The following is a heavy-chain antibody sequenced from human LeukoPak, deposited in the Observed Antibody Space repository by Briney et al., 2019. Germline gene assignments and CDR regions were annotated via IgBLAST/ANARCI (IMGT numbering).Heavy chain of an antibody. J-gene: IGHJ6*03. V-gene: IGHV4-38-2*02. CDR3: ARGSDYYYYYYMDV. CDR1: GYSISSGYY. Sequence: PSETLSLTCTVSGYSISSGYYWGWIRQPPGKGLEWIGSIYHSGSTYYNPSLKSRVTISVDTSENQFSLKLSSVTAADTAVYYCARGSDYYYYYYMDVWGKGTTVTVSS. D-gene: IGHD1-26*01. CDR2: IYHSGST.